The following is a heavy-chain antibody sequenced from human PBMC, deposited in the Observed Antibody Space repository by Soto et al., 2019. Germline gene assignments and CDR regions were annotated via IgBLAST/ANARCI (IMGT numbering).Heavy chain of an antibody. V-gene: IGHV1-69*15. CDR1: GGTFSNYA. D-gene: IGHD5-12*01. CDR2: IIPIFGTT. CDR3: AKDGGADGYFGNWLDP. J-gene: IGHJ5*02. Sequence: QVHLVQSGAEVKKPGSSVNVSCKASGGTFSNYAITWVRQAPGQGLEWVGRIIPIFGTTNVAQKFQGRVTITADESTTTAYMELSGLGSDDTAVYYCAKDGGADGYFGNWLDPWGQGTLVTVSS.